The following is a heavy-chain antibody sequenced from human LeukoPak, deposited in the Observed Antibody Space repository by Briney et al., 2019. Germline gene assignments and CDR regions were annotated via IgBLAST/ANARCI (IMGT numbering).Heavy chain of an antibody. D-gene: IGHD2-21*02. CDR1: GFTFSSYG. J-gene: IGHJ4*02. V-gene: IGHV3-30*18. CDR3: AKEHIVVVTAGSGNDY. CDR2: ISYDGSNK. Sequence: PGGSLRLSCATSGFTFSSYGMHWVRQAPGKGLEWVAVISYDGSNKYYADSVKGRFTISRDNSKNTLYLQMNSLRAEDTAVYYCAKEHIVVVTAGSGNDYWGQGTLVTVSS.